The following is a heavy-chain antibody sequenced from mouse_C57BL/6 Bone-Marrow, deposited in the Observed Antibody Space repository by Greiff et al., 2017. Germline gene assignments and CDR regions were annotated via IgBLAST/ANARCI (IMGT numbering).Heavy chain of an antibody. CDR1: GFSLTSYG. CDR2: IWSGGST. Sequence: VQLVESGPGLVQPSQSLSITCTVSGFSLTSYGVHWVRQSPGKGLEWLGVIWSGGSTDYNAAFISRLSISKDNSKSQVFFKMNSLQADDTAIYYCARNRDYGSRRYFDVWGTGTTVTVSS. D-gene: IGHD1-1*01. V-gene: IGHV2-2*01. J-gene: IGHJ1*03. CDR3: ARNRDYGSRRYFDV.